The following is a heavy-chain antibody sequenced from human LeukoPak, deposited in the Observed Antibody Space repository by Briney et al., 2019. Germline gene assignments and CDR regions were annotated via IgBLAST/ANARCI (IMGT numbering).Heavy chain of an antibody. CDR3: ARYFDNTGYSWRRFDY. V-gene: IGHV3-7*01. J-gene: IGHJ4*02. CDR1: GFTFSNFW. CDR2: IRQDGGDK. D-gene: IGHD3-22*01. Sequence: SGGSLRLSCAASGFTFSNFWMTWVRQAPGKGPEWLATIRQDGGDKWYVDSAKGRFTISRDNAKNSLYLQMNSLRAEDTAVYYCARYFDNTGYSWRRFDYWGQGALVTVSS.